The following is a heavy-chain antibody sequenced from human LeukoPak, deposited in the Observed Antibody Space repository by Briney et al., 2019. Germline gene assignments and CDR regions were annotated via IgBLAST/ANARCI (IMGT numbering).Heavy chain of an antibody. J-gene: IGHJ4*02. CDR3: ARNGGGLDY. CDR2: ITGSGGAV. D-gene: IGHD3-16*01. V-gene: IGHV3-48*04. Sequence: GGSLRLSCAASGFTFSSYSINWVRQAPGKGLEWVSWITGSGGAVKYTDSVKGRFTISRDNAKKSVYLQMNSLRVEDTAVYYCARNGGGLDYWGQGTLVTVSS. CDR1: GFTFSSYS.